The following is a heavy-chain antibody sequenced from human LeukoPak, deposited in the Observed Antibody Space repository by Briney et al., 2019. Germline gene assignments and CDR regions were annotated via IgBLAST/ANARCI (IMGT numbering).Heavy chain of an antibody. CDR3: ARGGGSGWYEKIWFDP. V-gene: IGHV4-59*01. J-gene: IGHJ5*02. D-gene: IGHD6-19*01. CDR2: VYYSGTT. Sequence: SETLSLTCTVSGGAISTYFWSWIRQPPGKGLEWIGYVYYSGTTNYNPSLKSRVTISVDTSKNQFSLRLTSVTAADTAVYYCARGGGSGWYEKIWFDPWGQGTLVTVSS. CDR1: GGAISTYF.